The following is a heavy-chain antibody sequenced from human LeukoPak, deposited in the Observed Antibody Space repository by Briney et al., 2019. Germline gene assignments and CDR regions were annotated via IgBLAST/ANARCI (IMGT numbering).Heavy chain of an antibody. J-gene: IGHJ5*02. CDR1: GFILSNYA. Sequence: GGYLRLSCAASGFILSNYAMDWVGRAPGKGLEGVSSISGNDNDMNYGDSVKGRFTISRDNTRNSLYLQMHSLRVEDTAIYYCVRIPNGANFPNWFDPWGQGTLVTVSS. CDR2: ISGNDNDM. V-gene: IGHV3-21*01. CDR3: VRIPNGANFPNWFDP. D-gene: IGHD4/OR15-4a*01.